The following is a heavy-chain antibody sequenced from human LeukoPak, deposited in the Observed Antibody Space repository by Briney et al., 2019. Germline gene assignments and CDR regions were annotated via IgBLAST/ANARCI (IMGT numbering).Heavy chain of an antibody. CDR3: AKSPHCSGGSCYEVDAFDI. D-gene: IGHD2-15*01. CDR2: ISGSGGST. J-gene: IGHJ3*02. CDR1: GFTFSSYA. Sequence: GGSLRLSCAASGFTFSSYAMSWVRQAPGKGLEWVSAISGSGGSTYYADSVKGRFTISRDNSKNKLYLQMNGLRAEDTAVYYCAKSPHCSGGSCYEVDAFDIWGQGTMVTVSS. V-gene: IGHV3-23*01.